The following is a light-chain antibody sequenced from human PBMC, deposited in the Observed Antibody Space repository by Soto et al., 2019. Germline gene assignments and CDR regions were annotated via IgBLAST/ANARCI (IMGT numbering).Light chain of an antibody. CDR2: GAS. V-gene: IGKV3-15*01. CDR3: QQYNSWPPIT. J-gene: IGKJ5*01. Sequence: EVVMTQSPATLSVSPGERATLSCSASESVSSNLAWYQQRPGQAPRLVIYGASTRATGIPDRFSGGGSGTELTLTISSLQSEDFAVYYCQQYNSWPPITFGQGTRLEIK. CDR1: ESVSSN.